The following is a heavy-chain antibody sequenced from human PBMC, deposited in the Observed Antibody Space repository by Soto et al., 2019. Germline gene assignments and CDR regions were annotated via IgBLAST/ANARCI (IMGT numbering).Heavy chain of an antibody. V-gene: IGHV4-30-2*01. D-gene: IGHD5-12*01. J-gene: IGHJ4*02. CDR1: GGSISSGGYS. CDR2: IYHSGST. CDR3: ARDLRDGYNSYFDY. Sequence: SETLSLTCAVSGGSISSGGYSWSWIRQPPGKGLEWIGYIYHSGSTYYNPSLKSRVTISVDRSKNQFSLKLSSVTAADTAVYYCARDLRDGYNSYFDYWGQGTLVTVSS.